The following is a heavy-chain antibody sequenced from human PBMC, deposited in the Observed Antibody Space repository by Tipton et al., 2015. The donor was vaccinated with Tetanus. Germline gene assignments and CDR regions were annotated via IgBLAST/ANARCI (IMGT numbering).Heavy chain of an antibody. CDR1: GGSTRDFY. D-gene: IGHD3-3*01. CDR2: IYTSRIT. Sequence: GLVKPSEKLSLNCTVSGGSTRDFYWSWIRQPAGKRLEWIGRIYTSRITIYNPSLKSRVSMSMDTSRNQFSLKLTSVTAADTAVYYCARIHDFLSGHFDFWGQGTLVAVSS. CDR3: ARIHDFLSGHFDF. J-gene: IGHJ4*02. V-gene: IGHV4-4*07.